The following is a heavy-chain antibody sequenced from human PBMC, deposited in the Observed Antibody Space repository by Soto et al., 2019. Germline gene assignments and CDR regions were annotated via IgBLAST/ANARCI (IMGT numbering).Heavy chain of an antibody. CDR1: GFTFSSYA. D-gene: IGHD3-16*02. CDR2: ISGRGGNT. V-gene: IGHV3-23*01. Sequence: EVQLLESGGGLVQPGGSLRLSCAASGFTFSSYAMSWVRQAPGKGLEWVSAISGRGGNTYYADSVKGRFTISRDNSKYTLYLQRASLRAGDRAVDYWANEGGSYRGGSFDYWGQGTLVTVSS. CDR3: ANEGGSYRGGSFDY. J-gene: IGHJ4*02.